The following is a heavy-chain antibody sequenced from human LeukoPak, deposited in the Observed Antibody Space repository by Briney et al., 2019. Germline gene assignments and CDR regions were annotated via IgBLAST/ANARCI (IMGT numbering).Heavy chain of an antibody. CDR2: IYYSGST. J-gene: IGHJ5*02. D-gene: IGHD3-10*01. CDR1: GGSISSSSYY. Sequence: MASETLSLTCTVSGGSISSSSYYWGWIRQPPGKGLEWIGRIYYSGSTYYNPSLKSRVTISVDTSKNQFSLKLSSVTAADTAVYYCARAGSPMSFDPWGQGTLVTVSS. V-gene: IGHV4-39*07. CDR3: ARAGSPMSFDP.